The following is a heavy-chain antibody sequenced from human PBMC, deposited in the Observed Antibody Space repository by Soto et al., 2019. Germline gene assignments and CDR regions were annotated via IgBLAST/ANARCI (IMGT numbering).Heavy chain of an antibody. J-gene: IGHJ2*01. Sequence: PGGSLRLYCAASGFTFSSYEMNWVRQAPGKGLEWVSYISSSGSTIYYADSVKGRFTISRDNAKNSLYLQMNSLRAEDTAVYYCARGAAYCGGDCRAFGYFDLWGRGTLVTVSS. CDR2: ISSSGSTI. CDR1: GFTFSSYE. D-gene: IGHD2-21*02. CDR3: ARGAAYCGGDCRAFGYFDL. V-gene: IGHV3-48*03.